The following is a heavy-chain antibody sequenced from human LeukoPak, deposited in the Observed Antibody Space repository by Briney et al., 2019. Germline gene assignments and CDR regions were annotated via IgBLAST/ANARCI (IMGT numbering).Heavy chain of an antibody. V-gene: IGHV3-48*01. CDR3: ARGYYGDYVPFDY. CDR2: ISSSDSTM. Sequence: PGGSLRLSCAASGFTFSSYGMNWVRQAPGKGLEWVSYISSSDSTMYCADSVKGRFTISRDNAQNSLYLQMNSLRAEDTAVYYCARGYYGDYVPFDYWGQGTLVTVSS. D-gene: IGHD4-17*01. J-gene: IGHJ4*02. CDR1: GFTFSSYG.